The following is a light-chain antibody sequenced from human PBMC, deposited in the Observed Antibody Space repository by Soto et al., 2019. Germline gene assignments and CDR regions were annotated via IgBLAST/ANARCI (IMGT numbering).Light chain of an antibody. V-gene: IGKV3-15*01. Sequence: EIVMTQSPATLSVSPGERATLSCRASQSVRSNFAWYQQKPGQSPRLLIYGASTRATGIPARFSGSGSGTQFTLTISSLQSEDFAVYYCQQYNNWPPAWTFGQGTKVDIE. J-gene: IGKJ1*01. CDR1: QSVRSN. CDR3: QQYNNWPPAWT. CDR2: GAS.